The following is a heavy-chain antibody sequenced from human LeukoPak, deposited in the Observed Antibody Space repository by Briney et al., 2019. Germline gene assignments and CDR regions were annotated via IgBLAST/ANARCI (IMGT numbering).Heavy chain of an antibody. CDR2: ISSSSTAI. Sequence: PGGSLRLSCAASGFTFSTYSMNWVRQAPGKGLEWISYISSSSTAIYYADSVKGRFTLSRDNAKNSLYLQMNSLRDDDTAVYYCARSPLDYWGQGTPVTVSS. J-gene: IGHJ4*02. CDR1: GFTFSTYS. V-gene: IGHV3-48*02. CDR3: ARSPLDY.